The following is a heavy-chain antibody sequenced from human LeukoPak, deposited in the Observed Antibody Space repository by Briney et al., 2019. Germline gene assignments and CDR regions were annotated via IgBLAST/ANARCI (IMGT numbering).Heavy chain of an antibody. D-gene: IGHD2-2*01. CDR1: GFTVSSNY. Sequence: GGSLRLSCAASGFTVSSNYMIWVRQAPGKGLEWVSVIYSGGSTYYADSVKGRFTISRDNSKNTVYLQMDRLRAEDTAVYYCARQDIVLVPAARFDYWGQGTLVTVSS. CDR3: ARQDIVLVPAARFDY. CDR2: IYSGGST. V-gene: IGHV3-53*01. J-gene: IGHJ4*02.